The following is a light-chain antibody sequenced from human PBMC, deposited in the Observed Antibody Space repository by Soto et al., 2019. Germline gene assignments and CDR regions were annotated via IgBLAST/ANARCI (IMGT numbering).Light chain of an antibody. J-gene: IGKJ2*01. V-gene: IGKV3-15*01. CDR2: GAS. CDR1: QSVSSN. Sequence: EIVMTQSPATLSVSPGERATLSCRASQSVSSNLAWYQQKPGQAPRLLIYGASNRATGIPARFIGSGSGTEFTLTISSLQSEDFAVYYCQQYNNWPRTFGQGTKLEIK. CDR3: QQYNNWPRT.